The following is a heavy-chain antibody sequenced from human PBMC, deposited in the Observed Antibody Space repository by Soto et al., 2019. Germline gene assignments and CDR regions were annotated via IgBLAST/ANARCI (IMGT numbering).Heavy chain of an antibody. CDR1: GFTFSDYY. D-gene: IGHD6-6*01. CDR3: ARDSSIAAREGAFDI. V-gene: IGHV3-11*01. Sequence: GGPLRLSCAASGFTFSDYYMSWIRQGPGKGLEWVSYISSSGSTIYYADSVKGRFTISRDKAKTSLYLQMNSLRAEDTAVYYGARDSSIAAREGAFDIWGQGTMVTVSS. J-gene: IGHJ3*02. CDR2: ISSSGSTI.